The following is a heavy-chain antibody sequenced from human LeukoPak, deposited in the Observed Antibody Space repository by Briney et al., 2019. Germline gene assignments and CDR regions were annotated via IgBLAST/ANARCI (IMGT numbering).Heavy chain of an antibody. Sequence: GASVTVSFKTSVYRFNVYDILWVRQAPGHGLDYVGWISTYTGRADYAQKFQGRVSMITDTSTRTAYLELTNLTSSDTGLYYCARADGTNSGTNAFDVWGLGTMVTVAS. D-gene: IGHD4-23*01. J-gene: IGHJ3*01. CDR2: ISTYTGRA. V-gene: IGHV1-18*01. CDR3: ARADGTNSGTNAFDV. CDR1: VYRFNVYD.